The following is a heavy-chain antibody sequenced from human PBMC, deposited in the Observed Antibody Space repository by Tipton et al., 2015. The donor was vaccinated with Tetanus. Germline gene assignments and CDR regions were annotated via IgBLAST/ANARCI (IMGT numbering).Heavy chain of an antibody. V-gene: IGHV4-61*08. J-gene: IGHJ2*01. D-gene: IGHD3-3*02. CDR1: SGSLRGGDHY. CDR3: AREHIRLIGEVIFRFFDV. CDR2: ISSGGRT. Sequence: TLSLTCTVSSGSLRGGDHYWSWIRQPPGKGLEWLAYISSGGRTNYNPSLKSRVTLSLDSSTNQVSLKLTSATAADTAVYYCAREHIRLIGEVIFRFFDVWGRGTLVTVSS.